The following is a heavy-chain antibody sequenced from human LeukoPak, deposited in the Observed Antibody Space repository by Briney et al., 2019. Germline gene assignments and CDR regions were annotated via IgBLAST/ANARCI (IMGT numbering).Heavy chain of an antibody. CDR2: IYYSGST. V-gene: IGHV4-59*01. J-gene: IGHJ6*03. Sequence: SETLSLTCTVSGGSISSYYWSWIRQPPGKGLERIGYIYYSGSTNYNPSLKSRVTISVDTSKNQFSLKLSSVTAADTAVYYCARTTEGGYSYGYFYYYYMDVWGKGTTVTISS. D-gene: IGHD5-18*01. CDR1: GGSISSYY. CDR3: ARTTEGGYSYGYFYYYYMDV.